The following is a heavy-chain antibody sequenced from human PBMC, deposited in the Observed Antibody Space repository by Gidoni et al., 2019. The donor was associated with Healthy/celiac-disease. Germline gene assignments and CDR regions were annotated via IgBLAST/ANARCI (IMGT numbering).Heavy chain of an antibody. CDR2: IKSKTDGGTT. Sequence: EVQLVESGGGLVKPGGSLRLSCAASGFTFSNAWMSWVRQAPGKGLEWVGRIKSKTDGGTTDYAAPVKGRFTISRDDSKNTLYLQMNSLKTEDTAVYYCTTGDIVVDAFDIWGQGTMVTVSS. CDR3: TTGDIVVDAFDI. J-gene: IGHJ3*02. V-gene: IGHV3-15*01. D-gene: IGHD2-15*01. CDR1: GFTFSNAW.